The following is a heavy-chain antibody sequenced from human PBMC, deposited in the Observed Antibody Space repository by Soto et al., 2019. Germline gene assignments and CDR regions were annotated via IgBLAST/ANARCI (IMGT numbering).Heavy chain of an antibody. J-gene: IGHJ6*02. CDR3: AKAPPGEGYYYYGMDV. V-gene: IGHV3-23*01. CDR1: GFTFSSYA. Sequence: GGSLRLSCAASGFTFSSYAMSWVRQAPGKGLEWVSAISDSGGSTYYADSVKGRLTISRDNSKNTLYLQMNSLRAEDTAVYYCAKAPPGEGYYYYGMDVWGQGTTVTVSS. D-gene: IGHD3-10*01. CDR2: ISDSGGST.